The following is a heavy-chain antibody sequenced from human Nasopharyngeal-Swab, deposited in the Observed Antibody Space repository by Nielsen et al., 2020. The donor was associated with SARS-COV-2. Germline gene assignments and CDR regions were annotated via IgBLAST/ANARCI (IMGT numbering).Heavy chain of an antibody. Sequence: GESLKISCAASGFTFSSYSMNWVRQAAGKGLEWVSSISSSSSYIYHADSVKGRFAISRDNSKNTLYLQMNSLRVDDTAVYYCAKDVHGDYGGIDYWGQGILVTVSS. J-gene: IGHJ4*02. CDR1: GFTFSSYS. D-gene: IGHD4-17*01. CDR3: AKDVHGDYGGIDY. V-gene: IGHV3-21*01. CDR2: ISSSSSYI.